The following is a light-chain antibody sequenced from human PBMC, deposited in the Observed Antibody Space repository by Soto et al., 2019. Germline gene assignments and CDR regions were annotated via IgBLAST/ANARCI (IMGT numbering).Light chain of an antibody. CDR1: SSDVGSYNL. V-gene: IGLV2-23*02. J-gene: IGLJ2*01. CDR2: EVS. CDR3: VSYAGSSTLV. Sequence: QSALTQPASVSASPGQSITIFCTGTSSDVGSYNLVSWYQQHPGKAPRLMIYEVSTRPSGVSNRFSGSKSGNTASLTISGLQAEDEADYHCVSYAGSSTLVFGGGTQLTVL.